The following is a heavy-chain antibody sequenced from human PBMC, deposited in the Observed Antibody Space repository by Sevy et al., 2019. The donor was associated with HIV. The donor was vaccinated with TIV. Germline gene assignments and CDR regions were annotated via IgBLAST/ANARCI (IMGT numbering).Heavy chain of an antibody. CDR2: FDPEDDET. Sequence: ASVKVSCKVSGYILTDLAMHWVRQAPGKGLEWMGGFDPEDDETIYAQRFQGRVTMTEDTSTDTAYMELTSLRSEDTAVYYCATDLWFYYGDFRGFWGQGTLVTVSS. V-gene: IGHV1-24*01. J-gene: IGHJ4*02. D-gene: IGHD4-17*01. CDR1: GYILTDLA. CDR3: ATDLWFYYGDFRGF.